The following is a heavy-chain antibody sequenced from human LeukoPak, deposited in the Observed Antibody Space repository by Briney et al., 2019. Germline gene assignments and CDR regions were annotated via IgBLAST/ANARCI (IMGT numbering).Heavy chain of an antibody. J-gene: IGHJ4*02. Sequence: GGSLRLSCAASGFTFSSYAMHWVRQAPGKGLEWVAVISYDGSNKYCADSVKGRFTISRDNSKNTLYLQMSSLRAEDTAVYYCASQSGSYFQINGPPNYWGQGALVTVSS. CDR1: GFTFSSYA. CDR2: ISYDGSNK. V-gene: IGHV3-30-3*01. D-gene: IGHD1-26*01. CDR3: ASQSGSYFQINGPPNY.